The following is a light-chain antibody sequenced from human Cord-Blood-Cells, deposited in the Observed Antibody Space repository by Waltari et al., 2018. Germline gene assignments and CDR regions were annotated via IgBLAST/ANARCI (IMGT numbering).Light chain of an antibody. Sequence: EIVMTQSPDSLAESLGAGATINCKSSRSVLYVSNNKNYLAWYQQKPGQPPKLLIYWASTRESGVPDRFRGSGSGKDFTLTISSLQAEDVAVYYCQQYYGTPYTFGQGTKLEIK. V-gene: IGKV4-1*01. J-gene: IGKJ2*01. CDR2: WAS. CDR1: RSVLYVSNNKNY. CDR3: QQYYGTPYT.